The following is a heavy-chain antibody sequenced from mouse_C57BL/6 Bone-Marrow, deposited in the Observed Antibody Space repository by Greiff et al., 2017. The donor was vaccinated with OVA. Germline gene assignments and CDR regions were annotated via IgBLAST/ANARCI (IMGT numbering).Heavy chain of an antibody. CDR1: GFTFSSYA. D-gene: IGHD4-1*01. V-gene: IGHV5-4*01. CDR2: ISDGGSYT. Sequence: VQLVESGGGLVKPGGSLKLSCAASGFTFSSYAMSWVRQTPEKRLEWVATISDGGSYTYYPDNVKGRFTISRDNAKNNLYLQMSHLKSEDTAMYYCARTGPYFDYWGQGTTLTVSS. J-gene: IGHJ2*01. CDR3: ARTGPYFDY.